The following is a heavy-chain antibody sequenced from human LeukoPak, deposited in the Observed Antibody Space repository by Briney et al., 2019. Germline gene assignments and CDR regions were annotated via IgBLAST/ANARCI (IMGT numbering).Heavy chain of an antibody. J-gene: IGHJ6*03. V-gene: IGHV4-59*01. D-gene: IGHD2-2*01. Sequence: PSETLSLTCTVSGGSISSYYWSWIRQPPGKGLEWIGYIYYSGSTNYNPSLKSRVTISVDTSKNQFSLKLSSVTAADTAVYYCVREAGYQLLLGGFYYMDVWGKGTTVTVSS. CDR1: GGSISSYY. CDR3: VREAGYQLLLGGFYYMDV. CDR2: IYYSGST.